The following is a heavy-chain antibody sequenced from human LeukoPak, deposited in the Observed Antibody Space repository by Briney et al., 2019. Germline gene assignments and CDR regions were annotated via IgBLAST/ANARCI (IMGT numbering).Heavy chain of an antibody. CDR2: ISSSSSYI. D-gene: IGHD3-3*01. CDR1: GSTFSSYS. V-gene: IGHV3-21*01. CDR3: ARADGITIFGVVTNAFDI. J-gene: IGHJ3*02. Sequence: GGSLRLSCAASGSTFSSYSMNWVRQAPGKGLEWVSSISSSSSYIYYADSVKGRFTISRDNAKNSLYLQMNSLRAEDTAVYYCARADGITIFGVVTNAFDIWGQGTMVTVSS.